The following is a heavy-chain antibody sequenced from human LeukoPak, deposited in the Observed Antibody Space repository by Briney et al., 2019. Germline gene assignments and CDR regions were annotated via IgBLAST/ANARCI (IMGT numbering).Heavy chain of an antibody. Sequence: SETLSLTCTVSGDSISSYYWSWIRQPPGEGLEWIGYIYYSGSTNYNPSLKSRVTISVGTSKNQFSLKLSSVTAADTAVYYCARISYSSSWYYFDYWGQGTLVTVSS. CDR3: ARISYSSSWYYFDY. V-gene: IGHV4-59*01. D-gene: IGHD6-13*01. CDR2: IYYSGST. CDR1: GDSISSYY. J-gene: IGHJ4*02.